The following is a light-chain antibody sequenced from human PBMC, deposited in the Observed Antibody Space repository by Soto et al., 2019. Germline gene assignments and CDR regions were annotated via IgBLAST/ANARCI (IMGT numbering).Light chain of an antibody. J-gene: IGKJ4*01. V-gene: IGKV1-39*01. CDR2: AAS. CDR3: QQSYATVRT. Sequence: DIQMTQSPSTLSASLGDRVTITCLASQSISSWLAWHQQKPGKAPGLLIYAASRLQSGVPARFSGSGAETDFTLTITSLQPEDFGIYYCQQSYATVRTFGGGTKVDI. CDR1: QSISSW.